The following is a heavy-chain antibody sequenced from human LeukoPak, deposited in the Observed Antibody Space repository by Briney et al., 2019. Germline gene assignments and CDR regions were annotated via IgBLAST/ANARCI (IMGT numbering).Heavy chain of an antibody. CDR1: GFTFSSYG. V-gene: IGHV3-30*02. D-gene: IGHD2-2*01. J-gene: IGHJ4*02. CDR2: IHFDGSTK. CDR3: AKDQCTRTSCDGYPGY. Sequence: PGGSLRLSCAASGFTFSSYGMPWVRQAPGKGLEWVAFIHFDGSTKYSGDSVKGRFTISRDNSKNTLYLQMNSLRPEDTAVYYCAKDQCTRTSCDGYPGYWGQGSLVTVSS.